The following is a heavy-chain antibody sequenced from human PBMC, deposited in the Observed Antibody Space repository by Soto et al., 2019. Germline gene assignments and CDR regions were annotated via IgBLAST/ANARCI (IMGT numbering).Heavy chain of an antibody. CDR1: GFTFSSYA. D-gene: IGHD3-22*01. CDR3: AKAPQVISTSFDY. J-gene: IGHJ4*02. CDR2: ISGSGGTT. Sequence: EVQLLESGGGLVQPGGSLRLSCVASGFTFSSYALNCFRQAPGRGLEWVSAISGSGGTTYYADSVKGRFTISRDNSKNTMFLQMNLLRPEDAAIYYCAKAPQVISTSFDYWGQGRLVTVSS. V-gene: IGHV3-23*01.